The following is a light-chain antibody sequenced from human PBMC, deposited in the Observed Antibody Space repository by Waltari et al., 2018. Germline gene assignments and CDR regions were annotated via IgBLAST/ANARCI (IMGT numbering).Light chain of an antibody. CDR2: EVS. V-gene: IGLV2-23*02. Sequence: QSALTQPASVSGSPGQSITIPCTGTSSDVGSYNLVPWYQQHPGRAPKLMIYEVSERPSGVSNRFSGSKSGNTASLTISGLQAEDEADYYCCSYTGSPHVVFGGGTKLTVL. CDR3: CSYTGSPHVV. CDR1: SSDVGSYNL. J-gene: IGLJ2*01.